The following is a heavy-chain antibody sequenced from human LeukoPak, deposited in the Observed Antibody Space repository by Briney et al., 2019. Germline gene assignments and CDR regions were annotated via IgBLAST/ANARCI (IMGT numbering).Heavy chain of an antibody. D-gene: IGHD6-6*01. V-gene: IGHV3-48*01. Sequence: PGGSLRLSCTASGFIFSNYGMNWVRQAPGKGLEWVAYIGSNRKSIDYADSVKGRFTTSRDNAQNSLFLQMNSLRAEDTAVYYCARGGAARPDYWGQGTMVTVSS. CDR1: GFIFSNYG. CDR2: IGSNRKSI. CDR3: ARGGAARPDY. J-gene: IGHJ4*02.